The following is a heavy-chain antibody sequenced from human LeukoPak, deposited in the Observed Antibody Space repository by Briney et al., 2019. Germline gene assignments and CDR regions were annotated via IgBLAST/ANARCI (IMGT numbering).Heavy chain of an antibody. D-gene: IGHD3-10*01. CDR1: GYTFTTYG. CDR2: ISAYNSNT. Sequence: WASVKVSCKASGYTFTTYGITWVRQAPGQGLEWMGWISAYNSNTNYAQNLRGRVTMTTDTSTSTAYMELRSLRSDDTAVYYCARDSVDGSGTYYNDSPDYWGQGTLVTVSS. CDR3: ARDSVDGSGTYYNDSPDY. J-gene: IGHJ4*02. V-gene: IGHV1-18*01.